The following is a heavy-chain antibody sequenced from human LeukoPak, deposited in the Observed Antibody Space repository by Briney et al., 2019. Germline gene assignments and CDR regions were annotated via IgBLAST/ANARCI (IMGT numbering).Heavy chain of an antibody. Sequence: HPGGSLRLSCAVSGFTFSNYAMSWVRQAPGKGLEWVSAISGSGDNTYYADSVKGRFTVPRDNSKNTLYVQMNSLRADDTAVYYCARWNLLSDYWGQGTLVTVSS. D-gene: IGHD1-1*01. CDR1: GFTFSNYA. CDR3: ARWNLLSDY. CDR2: ISGSGDNT. V-gene: IGHV3-23*01. J-gene: IGHJ4*02.